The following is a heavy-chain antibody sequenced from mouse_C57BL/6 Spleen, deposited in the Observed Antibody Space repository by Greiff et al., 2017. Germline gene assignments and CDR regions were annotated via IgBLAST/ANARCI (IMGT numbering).Heavy chain of an antibody. CDR1: GYTFTSYW. V-gene: IGHV1-59*01. J-gene: IGHJ2*01. D-gene: IGHD2-1*01. CDR2: IDPSDSYT. Sequence: QVHLQQPGAELVRPGTSVKLSCKASGYTFTSYWMHWVKQRPGQGLEWIGVIDPSDSYTNYNQKFKGKATLTVDTSSSTAYMQLSSLTSEDSAVYYCARERDGNYVFDYWGQGTTLTVSS. CDR3: ARERDGNYVFDY.